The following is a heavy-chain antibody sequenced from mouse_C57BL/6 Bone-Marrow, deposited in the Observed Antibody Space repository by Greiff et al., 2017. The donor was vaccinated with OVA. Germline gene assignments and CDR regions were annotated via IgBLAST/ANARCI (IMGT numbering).Heavy chain of an antibody. V-gene: IGHV3-6*01. CDR1: GYSITSGYY. CDR3: ARGSDYYFDY. Sequence: EVLLVESGPGLVKPSQSLSLTCSVTGYSITSGYYWNWIRQFPGNKLEWMGYISYDGSNNYNPSLKNRISITRNTSKNQFFLKLNSVTTEDTATYYCARGSDYYFDYWGQGTTLTVSS. J-gene: IGHJ2*01. CDR2: ISYDGSN. D-gene: IGHD2-4*01.